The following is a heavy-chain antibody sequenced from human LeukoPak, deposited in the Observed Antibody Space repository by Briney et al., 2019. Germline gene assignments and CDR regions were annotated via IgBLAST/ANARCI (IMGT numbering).Heavy chain of an antibody. V-gene: IGHV1-18*01. CDR2: VSAYNGDT. Sequence: ASVKVSCKASGYTFTSCGICWVRQAPGQGLEWMGWVSAYNGDTNYAQKFQGRVTMITDTSTSTAYLELRSLRSDDTAVYYCAREGNYGDSPYWGQGTLVTVSS. D-gene: IGHD4-17*01. J-gene: IGHJ4*02. CDR3: AREGNYGDSPY. CDR1: GYTFTSCG.